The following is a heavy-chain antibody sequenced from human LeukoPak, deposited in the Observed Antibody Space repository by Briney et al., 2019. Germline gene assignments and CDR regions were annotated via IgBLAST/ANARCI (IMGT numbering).Heavy chain of an antibody. V-gene: IGHV3-33*01. CDR1: GFTFGDYG. CDR3: TRYNNDHFDY. Sequence: PGRSLRLSCAGSGFTFGDYGMHWFRQTPGKGLEWVAVIAYDGNRAFYADSVKGRFTISRDNSKNTMSVQMDDLRAEDTAVYYCTRYNNDHFDYWGQGTLVTVSS. J-gene: IGHJ4*02. CDR2: IAYDGNRA. D-gene: IGHD1-14*01.